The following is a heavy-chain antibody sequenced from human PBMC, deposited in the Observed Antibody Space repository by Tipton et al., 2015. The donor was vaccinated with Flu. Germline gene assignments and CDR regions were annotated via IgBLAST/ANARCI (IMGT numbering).Heavy chain of an antibody. CDR3: ARRDYSNYVSDPKNWFDP. CDR1: GGPISSGGDY. J-gene: IGHJ5*02. CDR2: IHYSGSP. D-gene: IGHD4-11*01. Sequence: LRLSCTVSGGPISSGGDYWGWIRQPPGKGLEWIGNIHYSGSPHYNPSLKSRVTISVDTSKNQFSLRLTSVTAADTAVYYCARRDYSNYVSDPKNWFDPWGQGTLVTVSS. V-gene: IGHV4-39*07.